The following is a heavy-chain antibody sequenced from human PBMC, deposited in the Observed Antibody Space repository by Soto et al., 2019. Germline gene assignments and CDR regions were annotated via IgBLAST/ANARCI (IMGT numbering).Heavy chain of an antibody. D-gene: IGHD5-18*01. V-gene: IGHV4-34*01. Sequence: SETLSLTCAVYGGSFSGYYWSWIRQPPGKGLEWIGEINHSGSTNYNPSLRSRVTISVDTSKNQFSLKLSSVTAADTAVYYCARARSGYSYGYRLDPWGQGTLVTVSS. CDR1: GGSFSGYY. CDR2: INHSGST. J-gene: IGHJ5*02. CDR3: ARARSGYSYGYRLDP.